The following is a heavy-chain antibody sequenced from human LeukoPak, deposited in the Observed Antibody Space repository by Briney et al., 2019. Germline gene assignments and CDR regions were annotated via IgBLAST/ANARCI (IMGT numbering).Heavy chain of an antibody. V-gene: IGHV3-30*04. D-gene: IGHD3-16*01. CDR2: ISYDGRNK. CDR3: ARDDYVWGTVSYYYYGMDV. CDR1: GFTFSSYA. Sequence: GGSLRLSCAASGFTFSSYAMHWVRQAPGKGLERVAVISYDGRNKYYADSVKGRFTISRDNSKNTLYLQMNSLRAEDTAVYYCARDDYVWGTVSYYYYGMDVWGQGTTVTVSS. J-gene: IGHJ6*02.